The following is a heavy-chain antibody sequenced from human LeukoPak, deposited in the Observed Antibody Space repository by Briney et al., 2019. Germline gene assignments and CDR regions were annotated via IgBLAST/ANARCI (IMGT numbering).Heavy chain of an antibody. CDR1: GYTFTSYG. Sequence: GAPVKVSCKASGYTFTSYGISWVRQAPGQGLEWMGWISAYNGNTNYAQKLQGRVTMTTDTSTSTAYMELRSLRSDDTAVYYCARASSITMVRAPRDAFDIWGQGTMVTVSS. CDR3: ARASSITMVRAPRDAFDI. J-gene: IGHJ3*02. V-gene: IGHV1-18*01. CDR2: ISAYNGNT. D-gene: IGHD3-10*01.